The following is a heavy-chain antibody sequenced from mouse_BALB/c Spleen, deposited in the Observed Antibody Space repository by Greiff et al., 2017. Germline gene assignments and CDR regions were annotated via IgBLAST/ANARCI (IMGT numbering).Heavy chain of an antibody. V-gene: IGHV1-69*02. J-gene: IGHJ2*01. CDR1: GYTFTSYW. Sequence: VQLQQPGAELVRPGASVKLSCKASGYTFTSYWINWVKQRPGQGLEWIGNIYPSDSYTNYNQKFKDKATLTVDKSSSTAYMQLSSPTSEDSAVYYCTTHYGNYDYWGQGTTLTVSS. CDR3: TTHYGNYDY. CDR2: IYPSDSYT. D-gene: IGHD2-1*01.